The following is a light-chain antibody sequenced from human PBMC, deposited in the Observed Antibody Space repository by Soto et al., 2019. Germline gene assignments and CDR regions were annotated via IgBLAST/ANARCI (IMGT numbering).Light chain of an antibody. Sequence: QSVLTQPPSASGTPGQRVTISCSGSSSNIGSNYVYWYQQLPGTAPKLLIYRNNQRPSGVPDRFSGSKSGTSASLAISGLRSEDEADYYCAALDDIVAVFGGGTKLTVL. J-gene: IGLJ2*01. V-gene: IGLV1-47*01. CDR3: AALDDIVAV. CDR2: RNN. CDR1: SSNIGSNY.